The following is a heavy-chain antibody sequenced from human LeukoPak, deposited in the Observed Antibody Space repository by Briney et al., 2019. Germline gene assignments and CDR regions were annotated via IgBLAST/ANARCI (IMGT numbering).Heavy chain of an antibody. CDR3: ARWGIAAVGVSPGFDY. D-gene: IGHD6-25*01. V-gene: IGHV5-51*01. Sequence: GESLKISCKGSGYSFASYWIAWVRQMPGKGLEWMGIIYPGDSDTRYGPSFQGQVTISADKSISTAYLQWSSLKASDTAMYYCARWGIAAVGVSPGFDYWGQGTLVTVSS. CDR2: IYPGDSDT. J-gene: IGHJ4*02. CDR1: GYSFASYW.